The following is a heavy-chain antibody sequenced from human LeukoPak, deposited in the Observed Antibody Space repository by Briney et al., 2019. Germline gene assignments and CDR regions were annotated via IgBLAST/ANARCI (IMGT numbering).Heavy chain of an antibody. V-gene: IGHV3-9*01. CDR3: AKDRDYVDYGPFDH. CDR2: ISWNSGSI. CDR1: GFTFDDYA. Sequence: PGRSLRLSCAASGFTFDDYAMHWVRQAPGKGLEWVSGISWNSGSIGYADSVKGRFTISRDNAKNSLYLLMNSLRSEDTALYYCAKDRDYVDYGPFDHWGQGTLVTVSS. J-gene: IGHJ4*02. D-gene: IGHD4-17*01.